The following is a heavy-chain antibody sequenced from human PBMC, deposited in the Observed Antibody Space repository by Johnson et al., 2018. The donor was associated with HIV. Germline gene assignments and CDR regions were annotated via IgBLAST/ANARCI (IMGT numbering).Heavy chain of an antibody. CDR3: ARVRNDAFDI. CDR1: GFTFSNYA. D-gene: IGHD3-10*01. CDR2: ISDSGGTT. J-gene: IGHJ3*02. V-gene: IGHV3-23*04. Sequence: VQLVESGGGLVQPGGSLRLSCAASGFTFSNYAMSWVRQTPGKRLEWVSAISDSGGTTYSADSVKGRFTISRDNSTNTLYLQMNSLRAVDTAVYYCARVRNDAFDIWGHGTMVTVSS.